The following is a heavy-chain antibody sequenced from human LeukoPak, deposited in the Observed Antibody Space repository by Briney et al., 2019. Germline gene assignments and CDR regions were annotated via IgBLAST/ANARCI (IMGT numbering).Heavy chain of an antibody. Sequence: SVKVSCKASGFTFTSSAVQWVRQARGQRLEWIGWIVVGSGNTNYAQKFQERVTITRDMSTSTAYMELSSLRSEDTAVYYCAADRVDSSGHYPQNWFDPWGQGTLVTVSS. V-gene: IGHV1-58*01. CDR3: AADRVDSSGHYPQNWFDP. CDR2: IVVGSGNT. CDR1: GFTFTSSA. D-gene: IGHD3-22*01. J-gene: IGHJ5*02.